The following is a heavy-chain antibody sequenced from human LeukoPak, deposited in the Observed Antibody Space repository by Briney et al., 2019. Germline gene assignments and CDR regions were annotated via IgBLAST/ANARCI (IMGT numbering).Heavy chain of an antibody. Sequence: SETLSLTCTVSDDSITNNDWSWIRQPAGKGLEWIGRVYTSGSTDYSPSLKSRVTISVDTSKNQFSLKLTSVTAADSAVYYCAREAGGYSYFDYWGQGTLVTVSS. CDR1: DDSITNND. D-gene: IGHD4-23*01. CDR2: VYTSGST. J-gene: IGHJ4*02. CDR3: AREAGGYSYFDY. V-gene: IGHV4-4*07.